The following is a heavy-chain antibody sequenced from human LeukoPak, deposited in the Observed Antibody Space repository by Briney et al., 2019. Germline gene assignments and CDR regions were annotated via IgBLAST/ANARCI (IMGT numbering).Heavy chain of an antibody. CDR2: IYYSGST. D-gene: IGHD5-18*01. J-gene: IGHJ5*02. Sequence: SETLSLTCTVSGGSISSYYWSWIRQPPGKGLEWIGYIYYSGSTNYNPSLKSRVTIPIDTSKNQFSLKLSSVIAADTAVYYCARVERQLWLRYPSYWFDPWGQGTLVTVSS. CDR1: GGSISSYY. CDR3: ARVERQLWLRYPSYWFDP. V-gene: IGHV4-59*01.